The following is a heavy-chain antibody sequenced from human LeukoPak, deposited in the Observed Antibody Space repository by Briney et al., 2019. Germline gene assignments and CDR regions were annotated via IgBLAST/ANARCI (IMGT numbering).Heavy chain of an antibody. D-gene: IGHD3-3*01. V-gene: IGHV3-74*01. J-gene: IGHJ4*02. CDR1: GFTFSSYW. CDR2: IKGDGIST. CDR3: AKDHYWSIDY. Sequence: GGSLRLSCAASGFTFSSYWMSWVRHAPGQGLVWVSRIKGDGISTNYADSVKGRFTISRDIAKNTLYLQMNSLRAEDTGVYYCAKDHYWSIDYWGRGTLVTVSS.